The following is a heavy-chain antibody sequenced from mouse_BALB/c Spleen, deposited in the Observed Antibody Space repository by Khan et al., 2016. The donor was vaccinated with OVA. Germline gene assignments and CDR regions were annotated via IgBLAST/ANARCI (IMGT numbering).Heavy chain of an antibody. CDR3: ARSFITTASRYAMDY. Sequence: QVQLQQSGAELVRPGVSVKISCKGSGYTFTDYTIHWVKQSHAKSLEWIGVISTYYGDAKYNQKFKDKATMTVDKSSNTAYMELARLTSDDSAIYYCARSFITTASRYAMDYWGRGTSVTVSS. CDR2: ISTYYGDA. V-gene: IGHV1S137*01. J-gene: IGHJ4*01. D-gene: IGHD1-1*01. CDR1: GYTFTDYT.